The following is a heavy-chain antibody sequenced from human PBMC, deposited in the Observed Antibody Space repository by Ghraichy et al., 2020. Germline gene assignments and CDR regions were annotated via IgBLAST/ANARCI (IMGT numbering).Heavy chain of an antibody. V-gene: IGHV4-34*01. CDR2: INHSGST. D-gene: IGHD3-9*01. CDR3: ARGGYFDWLLINYYYGMDV. CDR1: GGSFSGYY. J-gene: IGHJ6*02. Sequence: SETLSLTCAVYGGSFSGYYWSWIRQPPGKGLEWIGEINHSGSTNYNPSLKSRVTISVDTSKNQFSLKLSSVTAADTAVYYCARGGYFDWLLINYYYGMDVWGQGTTVTVSS.